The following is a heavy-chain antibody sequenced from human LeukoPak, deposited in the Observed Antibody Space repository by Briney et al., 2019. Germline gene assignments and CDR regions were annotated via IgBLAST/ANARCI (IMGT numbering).Heavy chain of an antibody. V-gene: IGHV3-7*01. D-gene: IGHD2-15*01. CDR2: IKRDGSEK. J-gene: IGHJ5*02. CDR1: GFTFSSYW. Sequence: GGSLRLSCAASGFTFSSYWMSWVRQAPGKGLEWVANIKRDGSEKYYVDSVKGRFTISRDNAKNSLYLQMNSLRAEDTAVYYCARDRVAKGNWFDPWGQGTLVTVSS. CDR3: ARDRVAKGNWFDP.